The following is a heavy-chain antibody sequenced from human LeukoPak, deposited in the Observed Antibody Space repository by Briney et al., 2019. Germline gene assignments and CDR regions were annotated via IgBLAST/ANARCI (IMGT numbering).Heavy chain of an antibody. V-gene: IGHV4-59*08. CDR1: GGSMSTSY. Sequence: SETPSLTCTVSGGSMSTSYWTWIRQPPGKGLECIGYIYHTGDINYHPSLNSRVTISLDTSKNQFSLKVTSVTAADTAVYYCARGTRELPSWGQGTLVTVSS. CDR2: IYHTGDI. J-gene: IGHJ5*02. CDR3: ARGTRELPS. D-gene: IGHD1-7*01.